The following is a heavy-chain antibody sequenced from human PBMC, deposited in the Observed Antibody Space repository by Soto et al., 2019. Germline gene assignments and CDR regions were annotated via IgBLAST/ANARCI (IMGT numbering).Heavy chain of an antibody. CDR1: GGSISSSNW. CDR2: IYYSGST. V-gene: IGHV4-39*01. CDR3: ACIFSGGYGYGFYYYGMDV. Sequence: SETLSHSCAVAGGSISSSNWWSWVRQPPGKGLEWIGSIYYSGSTYYNPSLKSRVTISVDTSKNQFSLKLSSVTAADTAVYYCACIFSGGYGYGFYYYGMDVWGQGTTVTVSS. J-gene: IGHJ6*02. D-gene: IGHD5-18*01.